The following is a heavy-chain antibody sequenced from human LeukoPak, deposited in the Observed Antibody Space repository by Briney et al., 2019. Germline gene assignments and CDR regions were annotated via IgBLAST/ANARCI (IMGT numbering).Heavy chain of an antibody. D-gene: IGHD4-4*01. Sequence: GGSLRLSCAASGFTFSSYGMHWVRQAPGKGLEWVAVISYDGSNKYYADSVKGRFTISRDNSKNTLYLQMNSLRAEDTAVYYCASDYSNYGSYFDYWGQGTLVTVSS. CDR2: ISYDGSNK. CDR1: GFTFSSYG. CDR3: ASDYSNYGSYFDY. J-gene: IGHJ4*02. V-gene: IGHV3-30*03.